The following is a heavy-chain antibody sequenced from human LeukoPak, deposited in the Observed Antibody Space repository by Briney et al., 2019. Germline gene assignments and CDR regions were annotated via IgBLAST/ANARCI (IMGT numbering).Heavy chain of an antibody. Sequence: NPSETLSLTCTVSGGSISSGDYYWSWIHQPPGKGLEWIGYIYYSGSTYYNPSLKSRVTISLHTSKNQFSLKLSSVTAADTAVYYCASRTYCSGGTCYAGGDWFDPWGQGTLVTVSS. CDR3: ASRTYCSGGTCYAGGDWFDP. CDR2: IYYSGST. D-gene: IGHD2-15*01. V-gene: IGHV4-30-4*01. CDR1: GGSISSGDYY. J-gene: IGHJ5*02.